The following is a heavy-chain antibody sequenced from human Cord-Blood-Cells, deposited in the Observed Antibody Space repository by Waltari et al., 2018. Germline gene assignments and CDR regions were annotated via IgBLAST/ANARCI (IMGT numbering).Heavy chain of an antibody. CDR3: ARDDSAFDI. J-gene: IGHJ3*02. CDR2: IIPIFGTA. Sequence: QVQRVQSGADVKKPGCSVRVPCQAPGATCAPYALSWVRQAPGQGLEWMGGIIPIFGTANYAQKFQGRVTITADESTSTAYMELSSLRSEDTAVYYCARDDSAFDIWGQGTMVTVSS. CDR1: GATCAPYA. V-gene: IGHV1-69*01.